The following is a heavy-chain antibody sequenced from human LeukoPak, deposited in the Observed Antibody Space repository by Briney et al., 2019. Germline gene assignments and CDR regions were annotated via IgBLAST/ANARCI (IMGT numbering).Heavy chain of an antibody. CDR1: GYTFTGYC. D-gene: IGHD3-22*01. J-gene: IGHJ4*02. V-gene: IGHV1-2*06. CDR3: VRSRLDGYDSGGYLYHFDY. Sequence: GASVKVSCTASGYTFTGYCVRWVRQAPGQGLEWIGRTNPNADITTYAQKFQGRVTVTRDTSINTAYMELSSLRSGDTAVYYCVRSRLDGYDSGGYLYHFDYWGQGTLVTVSS. CDR2: TNPNADIT.